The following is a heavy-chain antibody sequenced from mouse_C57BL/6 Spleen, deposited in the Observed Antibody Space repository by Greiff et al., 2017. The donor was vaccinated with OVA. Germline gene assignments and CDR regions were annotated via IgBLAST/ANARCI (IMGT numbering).Heavy chain of an antibody. V-gene: IGHV1-50*01. Sequence: VQLQQPGAELVKPGASVKLSCKASGYTFTSYWMQWVKQRPGQGLEWIGEIDPSDSYTTYNQKFKGKATLTVDTSSSTAYKQLSSLTSEDSAVYYSARSITTVVADWYFDVWGTGTTVTVSS. D-gene: IGHD1-1*01. CDR1: GYTFTSYW. CDR3: ARSITTVVADWYFDV. J-gene: IGHJ1*03. CDR2: IDPSDSYT.